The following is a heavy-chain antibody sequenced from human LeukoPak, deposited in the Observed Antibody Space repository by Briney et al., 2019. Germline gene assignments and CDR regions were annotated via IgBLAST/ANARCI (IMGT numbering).Heavy chain of an antibody. V-gene: IGHV1-2*02. CDR2: INPNSGGT. CDR1: VYTFTGYY. J-gene: IGHJ4*02. Sequence: ASVKVSCKASVYTFTGYYMHRVRQAPGQGVEWMGWINPNSGGTNYAQKVQGRVTMSRDTSISTAYMKLSRLGSDDTAVYFWAGNIVGDGSDYWGQGTLVTVSS. D-gene: IGHD1-26*01. CDR3: AGNIVGDGSDY.